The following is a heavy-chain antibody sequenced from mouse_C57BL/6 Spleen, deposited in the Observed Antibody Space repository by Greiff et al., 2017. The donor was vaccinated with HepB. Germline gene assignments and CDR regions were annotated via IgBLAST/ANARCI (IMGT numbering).Heavy chain of an antibody. D-gene: IGHD2-5*01. CDR3: TRDKSNYSGRFAY. CDR1: GYTFTDYE. V-gene: IGHV1-15*01. Sequence: QVQLQQSGAELVRPGASVTLSCKASGYTFTDYEMHWVKQTPVHGLEWIGAIDPETGGTAYNQKFKGKAILTADKSSSTAYMELRSLTSEDSAVYDCTRDKSNYSGRFAYWGQGTLVTVSA. CDR2: IDPETGGT. J-gene: IGHJ3*01.